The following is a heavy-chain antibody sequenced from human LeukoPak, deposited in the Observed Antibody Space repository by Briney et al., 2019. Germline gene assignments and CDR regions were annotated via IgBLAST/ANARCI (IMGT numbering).Heavy chain of an antibody. D-gene: IGHD3-3*01. CDR1: GFTFDDYA. CDR2: ISSSSSYI. CDR3: ARDYDFWSGPGDY. Sequence: KPGGSLRLSCAASGFTFDDYAMHWVRQAPGKGLEWVSSISSSSSYIYYADSAKGRFTISRDNTKNSLYLQMNSLRAEDTAVYYCARDYDFWSGPGDYWGQGTLVTVSS. J-gene: IGHJ4*02. V-gene: IGHV3-21*01.